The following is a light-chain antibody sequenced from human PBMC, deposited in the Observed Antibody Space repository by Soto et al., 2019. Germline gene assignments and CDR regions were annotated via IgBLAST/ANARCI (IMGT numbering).Light chain of an antibody. V-gene: IGKV3D-20*02. J-gene: IGKJ4*01. CDR2: DAS. CDR3: QQSSNWPSLN. CDR1: QSVSSSY. Sequence: EIVLTPSPGTLSFSPVERATLSCRASQSVSSSYLAWYQQKPGQAPRLLIYDASNRATGIPARFSGSGSGTDFTLTIRSLEPEDFAVYYCQQSSNWPSLNCGGGNTGDIK.